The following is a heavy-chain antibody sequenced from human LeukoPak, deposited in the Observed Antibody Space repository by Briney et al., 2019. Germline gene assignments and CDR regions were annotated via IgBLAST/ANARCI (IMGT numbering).Heavy chain of an antibody. V-gene: IGHV3-48*01. J-gene: IGHJ4*02. CDR2: ITSSSSTI. Sequence: GGSLRLXCAASGFTFSTYSMNWVRQAPGKGLEWVSYITSSSSTIYYAGSVKGRFTISRDNAKNSLYLQMNSLRAEDTAVYYCARSYCSSTSCPSDYWGQGTLVTVSS. D-gene: IGHD2-2*01. CDR3: ARSYCSSTSCPSDY. CDR1: GFTFSTYS.